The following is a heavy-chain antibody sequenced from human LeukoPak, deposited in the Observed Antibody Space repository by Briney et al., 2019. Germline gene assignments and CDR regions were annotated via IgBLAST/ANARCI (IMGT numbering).Heavy chain of an antibody. CDR1: GFTFSSYA. Sequence: GASLTLSCAASGFTFSSYAMSWVRQAPGKGLEWVSAISDSGGSTYYPDSVKGRFTISRDNSKNTHYLQMNSLRAEDTAVYYCAKARGEDFWSGYYRGYGMDVWGQGTTVTVSS. J-gene: IGHJ6*02. D-gene: IGHD3-3*01. CDR3: AKARGEDFWSGYYRGYGMDV. V-gene: IGHV3-23*01. CDR2: ISDSGGST.